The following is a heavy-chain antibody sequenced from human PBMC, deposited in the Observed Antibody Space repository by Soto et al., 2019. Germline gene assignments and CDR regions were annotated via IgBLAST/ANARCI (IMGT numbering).Heavy chain of an antibody. D-gene: IGHD5-18*01. CDR2: INHSGST. J-gene: IGHJ5*02. V-gene: IGHV4-34*01. CDR3: ARVKDTAMGNWFDP. CDR1: GGSFSGYY. Sequence: SETLSLTCAVYGGSFSGYYWSWIRQPPGKGLEWIGEINHSGSTNYNPSLKSRVTISVDTSKNQFSLKLSSVTAADTAVYYCARVKDTAMGNWFDPWGQGTLVTVSS.